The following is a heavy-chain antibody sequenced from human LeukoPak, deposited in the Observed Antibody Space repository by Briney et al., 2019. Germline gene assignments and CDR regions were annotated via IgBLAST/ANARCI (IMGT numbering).Heavy chain of an antibody. D-gene: IGHD5-24*01. CDR1: GFTFSSYG. Sequence: RSLRLSCAASGFTFSSYGMHWVRQAPGKGLEWVALIWYDGSRKYYRDSVKDRFTISRDNSNNMLYLQMNSLRAEDTAVYYCAKARDGYNYGHYWGQGTLVTVSS. CDR3: AKARDGYNYGHY. J-gene: IGHJ4*02. CDR2: IWYDGSRK. V-gene: IGHV3-33*06.